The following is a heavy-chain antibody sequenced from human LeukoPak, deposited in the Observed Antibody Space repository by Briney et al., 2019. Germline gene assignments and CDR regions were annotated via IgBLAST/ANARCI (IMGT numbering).Heavy chain of an antibody. CDR3: ARVGVEMASHGWFDP. CDR2: INPNSGGT. J-gene: IGHJ5*02. Sequence: ASVKVSCKASGYTFTGYYMHWVRQAPGQGLEWMGWINPNSGGTNYAQKFQGRATMTRDTSISTAYMELSRLRSDDTAVYYCARVGVEMASHGWFDPWGQGTLVTVSS. CDR1: GYTFTGYY. V-gene: IGHV1-2*02. D-gene: IGHD5-24*01.